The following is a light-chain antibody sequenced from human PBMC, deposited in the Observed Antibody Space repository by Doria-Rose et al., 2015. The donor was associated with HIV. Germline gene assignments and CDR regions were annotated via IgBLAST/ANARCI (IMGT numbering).Light chain of an antibody. CDR2: DGA. CDR3: RQYGTSWR. V-gene: IGKV3-20*01. J-gene: IGKJ1*01. Sequence: TQSPGTLSLSPGERATLSCRASQSFSSTYLAWYQQKPGQAPSLLIYDGATRATGSPDRYSASECGTDFTLTIIRLEPEDFAQYCCRQYGTSWRCGQGTKVEI. CDR1: QSFSSTY.